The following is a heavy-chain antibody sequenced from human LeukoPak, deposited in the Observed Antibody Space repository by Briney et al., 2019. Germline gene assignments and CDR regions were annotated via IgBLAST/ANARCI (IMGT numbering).Heavy chain of an antibody. CDR2: ISWNSGSI. V-gene: IGHV3-9*01. CDR3: ARALVRDDAFDI. D-gene: IGHD6-13*01. Sequence: PGGSLRLSCAASGFTFDDYAMHWVRQAPGKGLEWVSGISWNSGSIGYADSVKGRFTISRDNAKNSLYLQMNSLRAEDTAVYYCARALVRDDAFDIWGQGTMVTVSS. J-gene: IGHJ3*02. CDR1: GFTFDDYA.